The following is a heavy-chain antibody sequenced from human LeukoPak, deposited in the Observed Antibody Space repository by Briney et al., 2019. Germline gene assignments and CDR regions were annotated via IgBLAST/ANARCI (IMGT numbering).Heavy chain of an antibody. CDR2: ISYDGRNT. Sequence: GRSLRLSCAASGFTLSNYAMHWVRQAPGKGLEWVAVISYDGRNTYYADSMKGRFTISRDNSKNTVYLQMYSLRADDTAVYYCARDSLREVVVNLDYWGQGTLVTVSS. D-gene: IGHD2-2*01. CDR3: ARDSLREVVVNLDY. V-gene: IGHV3-30*04. CDR1: GFTLSNYA. J-gene: IGHJ4*02.